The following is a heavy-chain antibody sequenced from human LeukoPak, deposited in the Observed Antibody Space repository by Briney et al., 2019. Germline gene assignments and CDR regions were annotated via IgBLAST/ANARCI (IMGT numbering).Heavy chain of an antibody. CDR2: INPSGGST. J-gene: IGHJ4*02. CDR1: GYTFTYYY. V-gene: IGHV1-46*01. CDR3: ARDRGYCSSTSCYKDY. D-gene: IGHD2-2*02. Sequence: ASVKVSCRASGYTFTYYYMHWVRQAPGQGLEWMGIINPSGGSTSYTQKFQGRVTMTRDTSTSTVYMELSSLRSEDTAVYYCARDRGYCSSTSCYKDYWGQGTLVTVSS.